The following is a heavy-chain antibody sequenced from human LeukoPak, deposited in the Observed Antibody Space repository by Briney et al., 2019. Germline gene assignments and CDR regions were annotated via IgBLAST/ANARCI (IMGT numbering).Heavy chain of an antibody. CDR2: IWYDGSNK. D-gene: IGHD3-3*01. CDR1: GFTFSSYG. CDR3: ARDPPHYDFWSGYLDRGAFDI. Sequence: PGRSLRLSCAASGFTFSSYGMHWVRKAPGKGLEWLAVIWYDGSNKYYADSVKGRFTISRDNSKNTLYLQMNSLRAEDTAVYYCARDPPHYDFWSGYLDRGAFDIWGQGTMVTVSS. J-gene: IGHJ3*02. V-gene: IGHV3-33*01.